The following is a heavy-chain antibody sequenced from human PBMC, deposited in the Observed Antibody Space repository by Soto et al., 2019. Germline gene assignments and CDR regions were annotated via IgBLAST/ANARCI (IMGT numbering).Heavy chain of an antibody. D-gene: IGHD5-12*01. CDR3: AKDPREMATIGMDV. CDR2: ISYDGSDK. J-gene: IGHJ6*02. V-gene: IGHV3-30*18. Sequence: QVQLVESGGGVVQPGRSLRLSCAASGFTFSSFGIHWVRQAPGKGLEWVAVISYDGSDKSYADSVKGRFTIFRDNPKNTLYLQMDSLRAEDTAVYYCAKDPREMATIGMDVWGQGTTVTVSS. CDR1: GFTFSSFG.